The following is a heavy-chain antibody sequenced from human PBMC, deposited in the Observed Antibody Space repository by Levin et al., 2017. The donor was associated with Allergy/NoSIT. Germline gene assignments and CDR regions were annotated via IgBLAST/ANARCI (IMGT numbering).Heavy chain of an antibody. Sequence: PGGSPRLSCAGSGFIFSTYALSWVRQAPGKGLEWVSGIVASGASTYYADSVKGRFTISRDNSKNTLYLQMESLRAEDTAMYYCTKDDLFARGATYRYSGFDSWGQGTPVTVSS. CDR1: GFIFSTYA. J-gene: IGHJ4*02. V-gene: IGHV3-23*01. D-gene: IGHD3-16*02. CDR3: TKDDLFARGATYRYSGFDS. CDR2: IVASGAST.